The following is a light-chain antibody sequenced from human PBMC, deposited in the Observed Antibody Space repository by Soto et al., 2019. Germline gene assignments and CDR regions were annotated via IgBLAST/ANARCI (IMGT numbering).Light chain of an antibody. J-gene: IGKJ5*01. CDR1: QSINTY. V-gene: IGKV3D-11*02. Sequence: EVVLKQSPGTLSLSPGEKATLCCRASQSINTYLAWYQQKPGQAPRLLIYDASKRATGIPARFSGSGSGTNFTLTISSLEPEDFAVYYCQQRRSWQVTFGQGTRLEIK. CDR3: QQRRSWQVT. CDR2: DAS.